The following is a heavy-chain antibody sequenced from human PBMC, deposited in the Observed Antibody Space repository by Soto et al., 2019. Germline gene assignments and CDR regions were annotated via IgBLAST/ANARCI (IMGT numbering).Heavy chain of an antibody. CDR1: GFTFNTHW. D-gene: IGHD1-26*01. V-gene: IGHV3-74*01. CDR3: ARGGAMGVDY. CDR2: SYFDGITT. Sequence: EVQLVESGGGVVQPGGSLRLSCTASGFTFNTHWRHWVRTAPGKGLVWVSRSYFDGITTHYADSVKGRLTVSRDNAKNTVYLHVNTLRDEDTAVYYCARGGAMGVDYLGQGTLVTVSS. J-gene: IGHJ4*02.